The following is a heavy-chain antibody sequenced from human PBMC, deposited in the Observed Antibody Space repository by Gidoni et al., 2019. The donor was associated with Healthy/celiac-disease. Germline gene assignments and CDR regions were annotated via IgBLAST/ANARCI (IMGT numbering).Heavy chain of an antibody. J-gene: IGHJ6*03. Sequence: QVQLVASGGGVVQPGRSLRLSCAACGFPFSSYAMHWVRQAPGKGLEWVAVISYDGSNKYYADSAKGRFTISRDNAKNTLYLQMNSLRAEDTAVYYCARDKGSSSGWYDYYYYMDVWGKGTTVTVSS. CDR3: ARDKGSSSGWYDYYYYMDV. D-gene: IGHD6-19*01. CDR2: ISYDGSNK. V-gene: IGHV3-30-3*01. CDR1: GFPFSSYA.